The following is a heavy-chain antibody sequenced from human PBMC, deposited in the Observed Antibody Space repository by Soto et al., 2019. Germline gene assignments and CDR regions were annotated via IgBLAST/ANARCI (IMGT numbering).Heavy chain of an antibody. CDR3: AKGQSTHSV. V-gene: IGHV3-23*01. J-gene: IGHJ6*02. CDR2: ISTSGGRT. CDR1: GFSFSSYA. Sequence: EGQLLESGGGLVQPGGSLRLSCAASGFSFSSYAMSWVRQVPGKGLEWVSGISTSGGRTFYADSVKGRFTISRDNFETTLYLQMNSLRGEDTALYYCAKGQSTHSVWGQGTTVTVSS. D-gene: IGHD6-19*01.